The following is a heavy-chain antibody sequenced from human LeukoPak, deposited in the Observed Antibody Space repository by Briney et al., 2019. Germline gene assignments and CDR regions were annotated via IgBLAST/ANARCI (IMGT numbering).Heavy chain of an antibody. V-gene: IGHV1-69*05. Sequence: ASVKVSCKASGGTFSSYAISWVRQAPGQGLEWMGGIIPIFGTANYAQKFQGRVTITTDESTSTAYMELSSLRSEDTAVYYCARQRSDRATTGYYFDYWGQGTLVTVSS. J-gene: IGHJ4*02. CDR2: IIPIFGTA. CDR1: GGTFSSYA. D-gene: IGHD1-26*01. CDR3: ARQRSDRATTGYYFDY.